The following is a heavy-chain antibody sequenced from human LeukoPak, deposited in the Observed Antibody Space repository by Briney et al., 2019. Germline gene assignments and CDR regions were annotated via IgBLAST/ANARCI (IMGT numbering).Heavy chain of an antibody. CDR1: GLTFSSSW. Sequence: GGSLRLSCAASGLTFSSSWMYWVRQAPGKGLVWVSDINSDGSNTRYADSVRGRFTISRDNDKEMVQLQMNSLRAEDTAVYYCARAVSGWQAIDYWGQGTLVTVSS. V-gene: IGHV3-74*01. CDR2: INSDGSNT. D-gene: IGHD6-19*01. CDR3: ARAVSGWQAIDY. J-gene: IGHJ4*02.